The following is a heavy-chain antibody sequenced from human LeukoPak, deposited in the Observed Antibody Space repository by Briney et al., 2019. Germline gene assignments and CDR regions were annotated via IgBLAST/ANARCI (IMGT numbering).Heavy chain of an antibody. CDR1: GGTLSTYT. CDR3: ARSLGRGFDY. J-gene: IGHJ4*02. CDR2: VISILRTA. D-gene: IGHD1-26*01. V-gene: IGHV1-69*08. Sequence: SVNVSCKASGGTLSTYTIHRVRRAPGQGLEWMGRVISILRTATYGQKFQGRVTITADKSTSTTYMELTDLRLQDTAFYYCARSLGRGFDYWGQGSLVTVSS.